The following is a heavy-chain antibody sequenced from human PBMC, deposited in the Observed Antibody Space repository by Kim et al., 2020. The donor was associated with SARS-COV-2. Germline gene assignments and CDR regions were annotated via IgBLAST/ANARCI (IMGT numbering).Heavy chain of an antibody. D-gene: IGHD1-1*01. V-gene: IGHV3-33*01. CDR1: GFTFSSYG. CDR3: ARGQTGKRYYYYGMDV. Sequence: GGSLRLSCAASGFTFSSYGMHWVRQAPGKGLEWVAVIWYDGSNKYYADSVKGRFTISRDNSKNTLYLQMNSLRAEDTAVYYCARGQTGKRYYYYGMDVWGQGTTVTVSS. CDR2: IWYDGSNK. J-gene: IGHJ6*02.